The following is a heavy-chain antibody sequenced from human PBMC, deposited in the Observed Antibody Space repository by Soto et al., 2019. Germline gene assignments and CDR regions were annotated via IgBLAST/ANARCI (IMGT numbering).Heavy chain of an antibody. V-gene: IGHV1-69*13. J-gene: IGHJ6*02. D-gene: IGHD3-9*01. Sequence: GASVKASCKASGGTFSSYAISWVRQAPGQGLEWMGGIIPIFGTANYAQKFQGRVTITADESTSTAYMELSSLRSEDTAVYYCARDSYDILTGYYQESYYYYGMDVWGQGTTVTVSS. CDR2: IIPIFGTA. CDR1: GGTFSSYA. CDR3: ARDSYDILTGYYQESYYYYGMDV.